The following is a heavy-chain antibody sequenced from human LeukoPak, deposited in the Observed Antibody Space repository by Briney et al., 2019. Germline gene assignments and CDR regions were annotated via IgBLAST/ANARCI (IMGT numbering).Heavy chain of an antibody. CDR1: GFTFRDHY. D-gene: IGHD2-15*01. J-gene: IGHJ5*02. CDR2: ISVSATT. V-gene: IGHV3-69-1*01. Sequence: PGGSLRLSCAASGFTFRDHYIDWVRQAPGKGLEWVSAISVSATTYYADSVMGRFTISRDNSKNTLYLQMNSLRVEDTAVYYCARSKEDCCGSFDPWGQGTLVTVSS. CDR3: ARSKEDCCGSFDP.